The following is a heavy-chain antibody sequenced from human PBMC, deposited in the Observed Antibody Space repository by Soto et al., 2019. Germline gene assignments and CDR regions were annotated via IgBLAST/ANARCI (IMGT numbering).Heavy chain of an antibody. CDR1: GYTFTGSY. V-gene: IGHV1-2*02. CDR2: INPSSGRT. Sequence: QVQVVQSGAEVSKPGASVTVSCKASGYTFTGSYIHWIRQTPGQRLEWMGWINPSSGRTDFAPKFDGRGTMTRDTAISKVYLDLSGLRSDDTAVYYCAREDADRASVDYWGQGTLVTVSS. J-gene: IGHJ4*02. CDR3: AREDADRASVDY.